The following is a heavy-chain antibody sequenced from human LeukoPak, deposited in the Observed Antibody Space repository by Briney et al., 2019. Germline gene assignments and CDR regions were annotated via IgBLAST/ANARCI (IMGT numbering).Heavy chain of an antibody. Sequence: SETLSLTCTVSGGSISSGGYYWSWIRQHPGKGLEWIGYIYYSGSTYYTPSLKSRVTISVDTSKNQFSLKLSSVTAADTAVYYCARVFRYFDWLSQDWFDPWGQGTLVTVSS. CDR2: IYYSGST. V-gene: IGHV4-31*03. D-gene: IGHD3-9*01. J-gene: IGHJ5*02. CDR1: GGSISSGGYY. CDR3: ARVFRYFDWLSQDWFDP.